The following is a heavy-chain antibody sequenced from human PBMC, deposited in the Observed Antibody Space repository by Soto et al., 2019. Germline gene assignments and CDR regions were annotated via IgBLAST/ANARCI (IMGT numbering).Heavy chain of an antibody. V-gene: IGHV1-46*03. CDR1: GYTFTSYY. Sequence: ASVKVSCKASGYTFTSYYMHWVRQAPGQGLEWMGIINPSGGSTSYAQKFQGRVTMTRDTSTSTVYMELSSLRSEDTAVYYCARGCSSTSCYAYNWFDPWGQGTLVTVSS. J-gene: IGHJ5*02. CDR3: ARGCSSTSCYAYNWFDP. D-gene: IGHD2-2*01. CDR2: INPSGGST.